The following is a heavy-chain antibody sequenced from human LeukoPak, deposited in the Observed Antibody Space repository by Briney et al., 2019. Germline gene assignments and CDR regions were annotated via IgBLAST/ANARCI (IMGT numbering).Heavy chain of an antibody. Sequence: GGSLRLSCAASGFTFSSYGMHWVRQAPGKGLEWVAVISYDGSNKYYADSVKGRFTISRDNSKNTLYLQMNSLRAEDTAVYYCARDLAYYDFWSGYNRIDYWGQGTLVTVSS. V-gene: IGHV3-30*19. CDR3: ARDLAYYDFWSGYNRIDY. CDR2: ISYDGSNK. D-gene: IGHD3-3*01. J-gene: IGHJ4*02. CDR1: GFTFSSYG.